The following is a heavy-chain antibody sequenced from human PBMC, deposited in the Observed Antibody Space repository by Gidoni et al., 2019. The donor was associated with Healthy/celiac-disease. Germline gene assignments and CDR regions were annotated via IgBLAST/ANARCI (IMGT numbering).Heavy chain of an antibody. CDR3: AKDRSAAGTGIFDY. J-gene: IGHJ4*02. D-gene: IGHD6-13*01. V-gene: IGHV3-9*01. CDR2: ISWNSGST. Sequence: EVQLVESGGGLVQPGSSLILSCAASGFTFDDYAMHWVRQAPGKRLALVSGISWNSGSTGDADSGKGRFIISRDNAKNSLYLQMNSLRAEDTALYYWAKDRSAAGTGIFDYWGQGTLVTGSS. CDR1: GFTFDDYA.